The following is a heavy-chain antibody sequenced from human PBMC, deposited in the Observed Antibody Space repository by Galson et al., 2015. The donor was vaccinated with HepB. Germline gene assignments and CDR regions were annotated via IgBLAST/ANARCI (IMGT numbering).Heavy chain of an antibody. CDR3: ARGAHLWFGGLLYYFDY. J-gene: IGHJ4*02. D-gene: IGHD3-10*01. Sequence: SLRLSCVASGFTFSSYAMHWVRQAPGKGLEWVAVISYDGSNKYYADSVKGRFTISRDNSKNTLYLQMNSLRAADTAVYYCARGAHLWFGGLLYYFDYWGQGTLVTVSS. CDR1: GFTFSSYA. CDR2: ISYDGSNK. V-gene: IGHV3-30-3*01.